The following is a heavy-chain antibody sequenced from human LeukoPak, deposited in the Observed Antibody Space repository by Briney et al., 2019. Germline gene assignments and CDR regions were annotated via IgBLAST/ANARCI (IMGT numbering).Heavy chain of an antibody. J-gene: IGHJ5*02. CDR1: GFTYSIYS. V-gene: IGHV3-30*18. CDR2: ISYDGSNK. CDR3: AKWQDSSSWYGGNWFDP. D-gene: IGHD6-13*01. Sequence: GVSVTLSCAGSGFTYSIYSMDWLRQTTGKGLEWVAVISYDGSNKYYADSVKGRFTISRDNSKNTLYLQMNSLRAEDTAVYYCAKWQDSSSWYGGNWFDPWGQGTLVTVSS.